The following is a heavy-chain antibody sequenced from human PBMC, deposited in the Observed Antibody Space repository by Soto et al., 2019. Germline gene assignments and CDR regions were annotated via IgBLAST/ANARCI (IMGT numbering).Heavy chain of an antibody. Sequence: GGSLRLSCAASGFSFSSYGMYWVRQAPGKGLEWVAIISYDEDTKYYAESVKGRFTISRDNSKNTLFLQMNTLRAEDTAVYYCVKVSCTNCRIFYYGLDVWGQGTTVTVSS. CDR2: ISYDEDTK. CDR1: GFSFSSYG. V-gene: IGHV3-30*18. D-gene: IGHD2-2*01. J-gene: IGHJ6*02. CDR3: VKVSCTNCRIFYYGLDV.